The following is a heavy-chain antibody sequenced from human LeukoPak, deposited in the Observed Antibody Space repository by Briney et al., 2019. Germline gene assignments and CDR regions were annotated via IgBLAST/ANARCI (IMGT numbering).Heavy chain of an antibody. CDR3: ARGMSGSYQASRGYFDY. V-gene: IGHV1-18*01. J-gene: IGHJ4*02. Sequence: GASVKVSCKASGYTFTSYGISWVRQAPGQGLEWMGWISAYNGNTNYAQKLQGRVTMTTDTSTSTAYMELRSLRSDDTAVYYCARGMSGSYQASRGYFDYWGQGTLVTVSS. CDR2: ISAYNGNT. D-gene: IGHD3-10*01. CDR1: GYTFTSYG.